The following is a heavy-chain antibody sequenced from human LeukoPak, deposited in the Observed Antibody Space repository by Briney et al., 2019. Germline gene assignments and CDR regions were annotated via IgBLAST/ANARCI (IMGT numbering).Heavy chain of an antibody. CDR2: VSSSGGDT. CDR1: GFTFSIYA. CDR3: ARRGSGSPYFSDY. Sequence: PGGSLRLSCAASGFTFSIYAMGWVRQAPGKGLEWVSTVSSSGGDTYYADSVKGRFTISRDNSKNTLFLQMNSLRADDTAVYSCARRGSGSPYFSDYWGQGSLVTVSS. D-gene: IGHD3-10*01. J-gene: IGHJ4*02. V-gene: IGHV3-23*01.